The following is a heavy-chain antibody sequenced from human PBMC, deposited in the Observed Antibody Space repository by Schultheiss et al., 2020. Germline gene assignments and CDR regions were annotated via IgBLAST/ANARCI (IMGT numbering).Heavy chain of an antibody. CDR1: GFSLSTSGMC. D-gene: IGHD3-3*01. J-gene: IGHJ6*04. CDR2: IYYSGST. CDR3: AKSSTIFDYYYGMDV. Sequence: SGPTLVKPTQTLTLTCTFSGFSLSTSGMCVSWIRQPPGKGLEWIGYIYYSGSTNYNPSLKSRVTISVDTSKNQFSLKLSSVTAADTAVYYCAKSSTIFDYYYGMDVWGKGTTVTVSS. V-gene: IGHV4-61*08.